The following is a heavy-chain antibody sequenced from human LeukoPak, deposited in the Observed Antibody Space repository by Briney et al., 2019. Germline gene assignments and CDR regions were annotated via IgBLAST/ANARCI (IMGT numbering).Heavy chain of an antibody. J-gene: IGHJ4*02. CDR1: GFTFSSYG. Sequence: PGGYLRLSCAASGFTFSSYGMHWVRQAPGKGLEWVAVISYDGSNKYYADSVKGRFTISRDNSKNTLYLQMNSLRAEDTAVYYCARPDCSGGSCYWVWLDYWGQGTLVTVSS. CDR2: ISYDGSNK. V-gene: IGHV3-30*03. CDR3: ARPDCSGGSCYWVWLDY. D-gene: IGHD2-15*01.